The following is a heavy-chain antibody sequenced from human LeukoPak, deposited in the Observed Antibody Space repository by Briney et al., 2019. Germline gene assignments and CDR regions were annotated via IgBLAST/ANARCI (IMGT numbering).Heavy chain of an antibody. CDR2: IYSGGST. CDR3: ARETLYSYGYNYYYYMDV. Sequence: GGSLRLSCAASGFVVTSNFMSWVRQAPGKGLEWISMIYSGGSTYYADSVKGRFTVSRDKSENALYLQMNSLRAEDTAVYYCARETLYSYGYNYYYYMDVWGKGTTVTVSS. D-gene: IGHD3-16*01. V-gene: IGHV3-53*01. CDR1: GFVVTSNF. J-gene: IGHJ6*03.